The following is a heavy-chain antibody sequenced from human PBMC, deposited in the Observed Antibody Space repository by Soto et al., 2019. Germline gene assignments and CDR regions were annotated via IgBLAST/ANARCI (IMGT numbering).Heavy chain of an antibody. D-gene: IGHD3-22*01. CDR3: ARLNYYYDSGTFDP. CDR2: IYYGGST. V-gene: IGHV4-39*01. J-gene: IGHJ5*02. CDR1: GAXISSSNYY. Sequence: SETLSLTCTVSGAXISSSNYYWAWIRQPPGKGLEWIGYIYYGGSTYYNPSLKSRVTISVDTSKIQFSLNLSSVTGADTAVYYCARLNYYYDSGTFDPWGQGILVTVSS.